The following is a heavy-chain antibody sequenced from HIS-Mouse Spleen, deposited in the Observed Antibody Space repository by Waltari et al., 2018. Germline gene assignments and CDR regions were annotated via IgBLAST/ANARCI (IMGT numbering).Heavy chain of an antibody. J-gene: IGHJ2*01. CDR1: GGSISSSRYY. D-gene: IGHD6-13*01. CDR2: IYDSGGT. Sequence: QLQLQESGPGLVKPSETLSLTCPVSGGSISSSRYYWGWIRQPPGKGLEWIWSIYDSGGTYYNPSLRGRVTISVDTSKNQFSLKLSSVTAADTAVYYCAREIPYSSSWYDWYFDLWGRGTLVTVSS. CDR3: AREIPYSSSWYDWYFDL. V-gene: IGHV4-39*07.